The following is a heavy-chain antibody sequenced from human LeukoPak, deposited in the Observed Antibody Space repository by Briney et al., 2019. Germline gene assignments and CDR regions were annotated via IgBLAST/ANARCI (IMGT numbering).Heavy chain of an antibody. J-gene: IGHJ4*02. CDR2: INHSGST. Sequence: PSETLSLTCAAYGGSFSGYYWSWIRQPPGKGLEWIGEINHSGSTNYNPSLKSRVTISVDTSKNQFSLKLSSVTAADTAVYYCARGRGYYYGSGKPSSSYFDYWGQGTLVTVSS. CDR3: ARGRGYYYGSGKPSSSYFDY. CDR1: GGSFSGYY. V-gene: IGHV4-34*01. D-gene: IGHD3-10*01.